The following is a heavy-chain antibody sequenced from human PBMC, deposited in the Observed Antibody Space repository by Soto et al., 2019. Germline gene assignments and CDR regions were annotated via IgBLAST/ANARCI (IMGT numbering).Heavy chain of an antibody. Sequence: PSETLSLTCAVYGGSFSGYYWTWIRQPPGTGLEWIGEINHSGSTNYNPSLKSRVTISVDTSKNQFSLKLSSVTAADTAVYYCARMLGATIFDYWGQGTLVTVSS. CDR3: ARMLGATIFDY. D-gene: IGHD5-12*01. V-gene: IGHV4-34*01. CDR1: GGSFSGYY. J-gene: IGHJ4*02. CDR2: INHSGST.